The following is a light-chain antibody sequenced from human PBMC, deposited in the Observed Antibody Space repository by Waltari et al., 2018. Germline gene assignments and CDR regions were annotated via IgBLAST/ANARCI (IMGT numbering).Light chain of an antibody. CDR2: WAS. J-gene: IGKJ2*01. Sequence: DIVMIQSPDSLAVSLGERATINCKSSQSVLYSSNNLNYLAWYQQKPGQPPKLLIYWASTRESGVPARFSGSGSGTDFTLTISSLQAEDVAVYYCQQFYSTPYTFGQGTKLEIK. CDR1: QSVLYSSNNLNY. CDR3: QQFYSTPYT. V-gene: IGKV4-1*01.